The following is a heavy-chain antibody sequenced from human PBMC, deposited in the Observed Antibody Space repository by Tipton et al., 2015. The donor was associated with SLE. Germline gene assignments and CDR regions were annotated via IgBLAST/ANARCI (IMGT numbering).Heavy chain of an antibody. CDR1: GGSISSYY. CDR2: IYYSGST. CDR3: ARGPGDYDFWSGVLNY. J-gene: IGHJ4*02. Sequence: LSLTCTVSGGSISSYYWSWIRQPPGKGLEWIGYIYYSGSTNYNPSLKSRVTISVDTSKNQFSLKLSSVTAADTAVYYCARGPGDYDFWSGVLNYWGQGTLVTVSS. V-gene: IGHV4-59*12. D-gene: IGHD3-3*01.